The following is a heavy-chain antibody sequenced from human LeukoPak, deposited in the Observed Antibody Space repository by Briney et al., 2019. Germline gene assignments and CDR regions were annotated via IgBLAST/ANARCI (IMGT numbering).Heavy chain of an antibody. J-gene: IGHJ4*02. CDR2: ISWNSGSI. CDR1: GFTFDDYA. D-gene: IGHD3-22*01. Sequence: GGSLRLSCAAPGFTFDDYAMHLVRQAPGKGLEWGSGISWNSGSIGYADSVKGRFTISRDNAKNSLYLQMNSLRAEDTALYYCAKGGSGYYAFDYWGQGTLVTVSS. V-gene: IGHV3-9*01. CDR3: AKGGSGYYAFDY.